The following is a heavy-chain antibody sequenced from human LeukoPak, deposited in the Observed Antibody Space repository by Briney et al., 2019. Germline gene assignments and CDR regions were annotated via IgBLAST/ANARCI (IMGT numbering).Heavy chain of an antibody. CDR2: IYYSGST. D-gene: IGHD6-19*01. V-gene: IGHV4-59*08. CDR3: ARLSSGWWVSGVNYFDY. CDR1: GGSISSYY. J-gene: IGHJ4*02. Sequence: PSETLSLTCTVSGGSISSYYWSWIRQPPGKGLEWIGYIYYSGSTNYNPSLKSRVTISVDTSKNQFSLKLSSVTAADTAVYYCARLSSGWWVSGVNYFDYWGQGTLVTVSS.